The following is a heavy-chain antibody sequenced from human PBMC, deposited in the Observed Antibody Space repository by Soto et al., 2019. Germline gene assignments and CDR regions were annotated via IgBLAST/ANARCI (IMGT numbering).Heavy chain of an antibody. V-gene: IGHV3-23*01. D-gene: IGHD6-19*01. Sequence: GGSLRLSCAASGFTFSSYAMSWVRQAPGKGLEWVSAISGSGGSTYYADSVKGRFTISRDNSKNTLYLQMNSLRAEDTAVYYCAKEEGGGIAVAGFDAFDIWGQGTMVTVSS. CDR3: AKEEGGGIAVAGFDAFDI. J-gene: IGHJ3*02. CDR2: ISGSGGST. CDR1: GFTFSSYA.